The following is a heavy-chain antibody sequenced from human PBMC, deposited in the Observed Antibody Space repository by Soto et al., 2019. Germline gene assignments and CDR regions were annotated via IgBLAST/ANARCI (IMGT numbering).Heavy chain of an antibody. J-gene: IGHJ4*02. V-gene: IGHV3-23*01. CDR1: GFTFSSYA. CDR2: ISGSGGST. Sequence: GGSLRLSCAASGFTFSSYAMSWVRQAPGKGLEWVSAISGSGGSTYYADSVKGRFTIARVNSKNTLYLQMNSLRAEDTAVYYCAKVKGRGRIAAAAYYFDYWGQGTLVTVSS. D-gene: IGHD6-13*01. CDR3: AKVKGRGRIAAAAYYFDY.